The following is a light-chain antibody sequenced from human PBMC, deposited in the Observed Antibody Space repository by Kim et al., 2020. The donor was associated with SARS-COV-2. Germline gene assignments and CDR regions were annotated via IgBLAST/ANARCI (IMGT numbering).Light chain of an antibody. CDR3: QQYDISPLT. CDR1: PSVSSSY. CDR2: GAS. J-gene: IGKJ4*01. V-gene: IGKV3-20*01. Sequence: EIVLTQSPGTLSLSPGERATLSCRASPSVSSSYLAWYQQKPGQAPRLLIYGASSRATGIPDRFSGSGSGTDFTLTISRLEPEDFAVYYCQQYDISPLTFGGGTKVDIK.